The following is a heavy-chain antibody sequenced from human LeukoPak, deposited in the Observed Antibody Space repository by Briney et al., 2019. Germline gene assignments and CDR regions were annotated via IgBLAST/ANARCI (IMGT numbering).Heavy chain of an antibody. CDR2: IYYSGST. CDR3: AKDIEYCGGDCYPAFDY. J-gene: IGHJ4*02. Sequence: SETLSLTCTVSGGSISSYYWSWIRQPPGKGLEWIGYIYYSGSTNYNPSLKSRVTISVDTSKNQFSLKLSSVTAADTAVYYCAKDIEYCGGDCYPAFDYWGQGTLVTVSS. CDR1: GGSISSYY. D-gene: IGHD2-21*02. V-gene: IGHV4-59*01.